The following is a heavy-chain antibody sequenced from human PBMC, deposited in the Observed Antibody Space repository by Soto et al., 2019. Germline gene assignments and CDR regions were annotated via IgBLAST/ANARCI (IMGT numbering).Heavy chain of an antibody. J-gene: IGHJ4*02. CDR1: GYTFTSYG. Sequence: ASVKVSCKASGYTFTSYGISWVRQAPGQGLEWMGWISAYNGNTNYAQKLQGRVTMTTDTSTSTAYMELRSLRSDDTAVYYCARDAGKPRWELPTPTYWGQGTLVTVSS. D-gene: IGHD1-26*01. CDR2: ISAYNGNT. V-gene: IGHV1-18*01. CDR3: ARDAGKPRWELPTPTY.